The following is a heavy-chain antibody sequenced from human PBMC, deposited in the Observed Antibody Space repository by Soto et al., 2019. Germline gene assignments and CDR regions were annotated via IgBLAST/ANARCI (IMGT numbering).Heavy chain of an antibody. J-gene: IGHJ4*02. D-gene: IGHD5-12*01. V-gene: IGHV1-18*01. CDR1: GYTFINYH. CDR3: AKSPRGQMATD. Sequence: QVQLVQPGGEVKKPGASVTVSCKASGYTFINYHITWVRQAPGQGLERMAWINTYNGMTDYAQRFQGRVTMTRDTSTSTAYMELRNLGSDDTAVYFCAKSPRGQMATDWGQGTLVTVSS. CDR2: INTYNGMT.